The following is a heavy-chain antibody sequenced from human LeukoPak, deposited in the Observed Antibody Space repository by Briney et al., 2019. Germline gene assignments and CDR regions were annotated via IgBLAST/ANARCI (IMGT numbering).Heavy chain of an antibody. V-gene: IGHV4-34*01. J-gene: IGHJ4*02. Sequence: PSETLSLTCAVYGGSFSGYYWSWIRQPPGKGLEWIGEINHSGSTNYNPSLKSRVTISVDTSKNQLSLKLSSATAADTAVYYCARDVKVRGFDYWGQGTLVTVSS. CDR1: GGSFSGYY. D-gene: IGHD3-10*01. CDR2: INHSGST. CDR3: ARDVKVRGFDY.